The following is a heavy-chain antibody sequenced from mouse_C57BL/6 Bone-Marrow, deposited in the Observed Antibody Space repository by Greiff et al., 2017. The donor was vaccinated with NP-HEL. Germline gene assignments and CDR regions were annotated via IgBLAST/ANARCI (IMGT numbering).Heavy chain of an antibody. J-gene: IGHJ2*01. CDR1: GYSITSGYY. D-gene: IGHD2-2*01. Sequence: EVQVVESGPGLVKPSQSLSLTCSVTGYSITSGYYWNWIRQFPGNKLEWMGYISYDGSNNYNPSLKNRISITRDTSKNQFFLKLNSVTTEDTATYYCAREGGPLLWLRRFDYWGQGTTLTVSS. CDR3: AREGGPLLWLRRFDY. V-gene: IGHV3-6*01. CDR2: ISYDGSN.